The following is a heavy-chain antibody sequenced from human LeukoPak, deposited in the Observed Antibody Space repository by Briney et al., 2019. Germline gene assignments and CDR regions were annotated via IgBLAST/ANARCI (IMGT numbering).Heavy chain of an antibody. CDR1: GFTFSSYS. CDR3: TKGNIGYYFDY. Sequence: GGPLRLSCAASGFTFSSYSMNWVRQAPGKGLEWVSSITDNGGITYYADSVKGRFTISRDNSKNMLYLQMNSLRAEDTAVYYCTKGNIGYYFDYWGQGTLVTVSS. CDR2: ITDNGGIT. D-gene: IGHD2/OR15-2a*01. J-gene: IGHJ4*02. V-gene: IGHV3-23*01.